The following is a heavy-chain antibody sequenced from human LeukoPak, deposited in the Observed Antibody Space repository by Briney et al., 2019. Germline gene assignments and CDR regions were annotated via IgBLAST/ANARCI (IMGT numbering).Heavy chain of an antibody. Sequence: SVKVSCKASGGIFRRYAISWLRQAPGQGLEWMGRIIPSFGTAHYAQKSQVRVTITTDESTSTAYMELSSLRSEDTAVYYCARVEMVRSYYDSSGYYYVKDYWGQGTLVTVSS. CDR1: GGIFRRYA. J-gene: IGHJ4*02. CDR2: IIPSFGTA. D-gene: IGHD3-22*01. V-gene: IGHV1-69*05. CDR3: ARVEMVRSYYDSSGYYYVKDY.